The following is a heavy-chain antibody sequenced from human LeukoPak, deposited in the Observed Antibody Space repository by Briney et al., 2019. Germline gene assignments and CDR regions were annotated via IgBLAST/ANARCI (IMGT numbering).Heavy chain of an antibody. CDR2: ISYSGST. CDR3: AREMARGVTITRYYGMDV. V-gene: IGHV4-30-4*01. CDR1: GGSISSDDYY. J-gene: IGHJ6*02. Sequence: SETLSLTRTVSGGSISSDDYYWSWIRQPPGKGLEWIGHISYSGSTYYNPSLKSRVTISVDMSKNQFSLKLSSVTAADTAVYYCAREMARGVTITRYYGMDVWGQGTTVTVSS. D-gene: IGHD3-10*01.